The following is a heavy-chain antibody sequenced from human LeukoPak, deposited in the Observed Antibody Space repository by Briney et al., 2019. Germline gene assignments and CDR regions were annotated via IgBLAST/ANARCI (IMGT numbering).Heavy chain of an antibody. V-gene: IGHV4-34*01. CDR1: GWSFSGYY. CDR2: INHSGST. CDR3: ALVGGWYRVY. Sequence: SETLSRTCAVYGWSFSGYYWSWLRQPPGKGLEWIGEINHSGSTNYNPSLKSRVTISVDTSKNQFSLKLSSVTAADTAVYYCALVGGWYRVYWGQGTLVTVSS. J-gene: IGHJ4*02. D-gene: IGHD6-19*01.